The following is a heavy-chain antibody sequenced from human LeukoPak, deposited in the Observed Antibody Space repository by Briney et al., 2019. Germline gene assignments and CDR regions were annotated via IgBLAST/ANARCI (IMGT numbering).Heavy chain of an antibody. CDR1: GFTFSSYA. CDR2: ISGSGGST. Sequence: GGSLRLSCAASGFTFSSYAMSWVRQAPGKGLEWVSAISGSGGSTYYADSVKGRFTISRDNSKNTLYLQMNSLRAEDTAVYYCACGYDFWSGYNRIDYWGQGTLVTVSS. V-gene: IGHV3-23*01. D-gene: IGHD3-3*01. CDR3: ACGYDFWSGYNRIDY. J-gene: IGHJ4*02.